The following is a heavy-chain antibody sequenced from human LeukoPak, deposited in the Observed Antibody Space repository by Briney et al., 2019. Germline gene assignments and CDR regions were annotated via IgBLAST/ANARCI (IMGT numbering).Heavy chain of an antibody. D-gene: IGHD6-19*01. J-gene: IGHJ4*02. CDR3: ARAPRGSGWSHFFN. CDR1: GFTFSSYS. CDR2: ISSSSSYI. V-gene: IGHV3-21*01. Sequence: PGGSLRLSCAPSGFTFSSYSMNWVRQAPGKGLEWVSSISSSSSYISYADSVEGRFTISRDNAKNSLYLQMNSLRAEDTAVYYCARAPRGSGWSHFFNWGQGTLVTVSS.